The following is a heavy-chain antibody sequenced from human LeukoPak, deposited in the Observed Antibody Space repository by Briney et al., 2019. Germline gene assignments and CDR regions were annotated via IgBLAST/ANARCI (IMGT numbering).Heavy chain of an antibody. J-gene: IGHJ4*02. D-gene: IGHD3-3*01. V-gene: IGHV4-39*01. CDR2: IYDTGST. CDR1: GDSIRSNNYY. CDR3: QSRFLEWLLDY. Sequence: PSETLSLTCTVSGDSIRSNNYYWGWIRQPPGKGLEWIGSIYDTGSTFYNPSLKNRVIISVDTSKNQFSLKLSSVTAADTAVYYCQSRFLEWLLDYWGQGTLVTVSS.